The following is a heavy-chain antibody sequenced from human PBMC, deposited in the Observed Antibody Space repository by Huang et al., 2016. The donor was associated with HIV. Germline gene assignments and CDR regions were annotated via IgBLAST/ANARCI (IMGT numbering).Heavy chain of an antibody. CDR3: ARMFKYDSGGYWGNDAFDI. V-gene: IGHV4-34*02. J-gene: IGHJ3*02. D-gene: IGHD3-22*01. CDR2: ISDSGST. Sequence: QVQLQQWGAELLKPSENLSLTCAVSGGSFSGHYWTWIRQPPGRGLEWIGEISDSGSTTDNPSLKSRVTISGDTSQSQFSLKLNSVTAADTAIYYCARMFKYDSGGYWGNDAFDIWGQGTMVTVSS. CDR1: GGSFSGHY.